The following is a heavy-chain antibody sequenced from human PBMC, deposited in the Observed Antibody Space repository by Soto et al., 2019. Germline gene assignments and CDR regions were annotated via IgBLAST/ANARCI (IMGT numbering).Heavy chain of an antibody. CDR2: CCSGST. CDR3: ARDFKAELFPFYGMDV. D-gene: IGHD3-10*01. V-gene: IGHV4-31*02. J-gene: IGHJ6*02. Sequence: CCSGSTYYNPSLKSRVTISVDTSKNQFSLKLSSVTAADTAVYYCARDFKAELFPFYGMDVWGQGTTVTVSS.